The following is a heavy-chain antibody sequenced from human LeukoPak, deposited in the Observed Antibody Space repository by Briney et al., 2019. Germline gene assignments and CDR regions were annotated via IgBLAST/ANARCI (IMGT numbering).Heavy chain of an antibody. D-gene: IGHD3-22*01. Sequence: ASVKVSCKASGYTFTGYYMHWVRQAPGQGLEWMGWINPNSGGTNYAQKFQGWVTMTRDTSISTAYMELSRLRSDDTAVYYCAREWYDSSGYSHAFDIWGQGTMVTVSS. J-gene: IGHJ3*02. CDR2: INPNSGGT. CDR1: GYTFTGYY. CDR3: AREWYDSSGYSHAFDI. V-gene: IGHV1-2*04.